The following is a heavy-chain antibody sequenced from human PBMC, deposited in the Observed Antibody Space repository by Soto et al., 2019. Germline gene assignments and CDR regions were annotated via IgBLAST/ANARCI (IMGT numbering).Heavy chain of an antibody. Sequence: EVQLAESGGGLVQPGGSLRLSCAASGFSFSLFWMSWVRQTPGKGLGWVANINEDGSEKFFADSVKGRFTISRDNAKNSLSLQTNSLTADDTAVYYCARTGWPQSSYYFDYWGQGTLVTVSS. D-gene: IGHD3-16*01. V-gene: IGHV3-7*03. CDR1: GFSFSLFW. J-gene: IGHJ4*02. CDR2: INEDGSEK. CDR3: ARTGWPQSSYYFDY.